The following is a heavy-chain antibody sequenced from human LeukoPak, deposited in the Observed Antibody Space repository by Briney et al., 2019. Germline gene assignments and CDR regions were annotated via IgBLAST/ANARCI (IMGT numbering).Heavy chain of an antibody. CDR1: GFTFSSYA. D-gene: IGHD2/OR15-2a*01. CDR2: ISGST. J-gene: IGHJ4*02. V-gene: IGHV3-23*01. CDR3: AKVVAGNIDYYFDY. Sequence: GGSLRLSCAASGFTFSSYAMSWVRQAPGKGLEWVSGISGSTYYADSVKGRFTISRDNSKNTVYLQMRNLRVEHTAVYYCAKVVAGNIDYYFDYWGQGILVAVSS.